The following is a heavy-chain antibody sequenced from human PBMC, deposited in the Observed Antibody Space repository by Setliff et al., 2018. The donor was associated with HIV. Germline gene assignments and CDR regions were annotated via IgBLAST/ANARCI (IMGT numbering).Heavy chain of an antibody. CDR3: ARDPFDY. Sequence: ASVKVSCKVSGYTLTELSMHWVRQATGQGLEWMGWMNPNSGNTGYAQKFQGRVTMTRNTSISTAYMELSSLRSEDTAVYYCARDPFDYWGQGTLVTVSS. CDR2: MNPNSGNT. CDR1: GYTLTELS. V-gene: IGHV1-8*01. J-gene: IGHJ4*02.